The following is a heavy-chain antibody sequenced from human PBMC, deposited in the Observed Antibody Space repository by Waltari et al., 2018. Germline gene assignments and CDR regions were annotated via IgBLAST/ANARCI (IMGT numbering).Heavy chain of an antibody. CDR2: IYPGDSYT. CDR1: GYSLTRYC. Sequence: VQLVQSGAEVKKPGESLKISCKGSGYSLTRYCIGWVSHMHGNGLEWMGIIYPGDSYTRYSPSFQGQVTSSADKSISTAYLQWSSLKASDTAMYYCTRNGDYGYYYMDVWGKGTTVTVSS. V-gene: IGHV5-51*01. D-gene: IGHD4-17*01. CDR3: TRNGDYGYYYMDV. J-gene: IGHJ6*03.